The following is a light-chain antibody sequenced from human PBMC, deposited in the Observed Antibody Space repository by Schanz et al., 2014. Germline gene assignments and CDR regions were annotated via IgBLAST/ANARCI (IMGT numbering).Light chain of an antibody. CDR1: SSDVGSYNL. J-gene: IGLJ3*02. CDR2: EVS. V-gene: IGLV2-23*01. Sequence: QSALTQPASVSGSPGQSITISCTGTSSDVGSYNLVSWYQQHPGKAPKLMIYEVSQWPSGVSTRFSGSKSGNTASLTISGLQAEDEADYYCCSYAGSTNLRFGGGTKLTVL. CDR3: CSYAGSTNLR.